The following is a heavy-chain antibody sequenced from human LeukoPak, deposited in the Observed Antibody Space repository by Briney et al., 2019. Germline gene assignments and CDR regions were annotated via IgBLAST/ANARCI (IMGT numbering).Heavy chain of an antibody. V-gene: IGHV4-38-2*01. CDR1: GYSISSGYY. J-gene: IGHJ4*02. Sequence: SETLSLTCAVSGYSISSGYYWGWIRQPPGKGLEWIGSIYHSGSTYYNPSLKSRVTISVDTSKNQFSLKLSSVTAADTAVYYCAIWSVGWGQGTLVTVSS. D-gene: IGHD1-26*01. CDR2: IYHSGST. CDR3: AIWSVG.